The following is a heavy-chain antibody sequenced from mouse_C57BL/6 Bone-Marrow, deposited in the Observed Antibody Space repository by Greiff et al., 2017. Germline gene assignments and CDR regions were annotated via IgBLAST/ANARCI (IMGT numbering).Heavy chain of an antibody. Sequence: VQLQQSGAELVRPGASVKLSCTASGFNIKDDYMHWVKQRPEQGLEWIGWIDPVNGDTEYASKFQGTATITADTYSNTAYLQLSSLTSEDTAVSYCTTWGDYWFDYWGQGTTLTVSS. CDR2: IDPVNGDT. V-gene: IGHV14-4*01. CDR1: GFNIKDDY. D-gene: IGHD1-1*01. J-gene: IGHJ2*01. CDR3: TTWGDYWFDY.